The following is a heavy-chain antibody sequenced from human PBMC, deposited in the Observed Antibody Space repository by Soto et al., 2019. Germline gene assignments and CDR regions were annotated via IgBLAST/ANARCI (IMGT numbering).Heavy chain of an antibody. CDR3: ARGVSQGPMDY. J-gene: IGHJ4*02. CDR2: IYYSGTT. CDR1: GYSISSSNW. Sequence: QVQLQESGPGLVKPSDTLSLTCAVSGYSISSSNWWGWIRQPPGKGLEWIGYIYYSGTTYYNPSLKSRVTVSVDTLKHQYSLKLTSVTAVGTAVYYCARGVSQGPMDYWGQGTLVTVSS. D-gene: IGHD2-2*01. V-gene: IGHV4-28*03.